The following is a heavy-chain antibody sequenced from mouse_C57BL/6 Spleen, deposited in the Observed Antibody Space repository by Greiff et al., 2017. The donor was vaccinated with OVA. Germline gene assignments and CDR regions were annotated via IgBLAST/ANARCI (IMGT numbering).Heavy chain of an antibody. J-gene: IGHJ2*01. CDR2: IYPGDGDT. CDR1: GYAFSSYW. CDR3: ARSGDYYFDY. V-gene: IGHV1-80*01. D-gene: IGHD3-2*02. Sequence: VQLQQSGAELVQPGASVKISCKASGYAFSSYWTNWVKQRPGKGLEGIGQIYPGDGDTNYNGKFKGKATLTADKSSSTAYMQLSSLTSEDSAVYFCARSGDYYFDYWGQGTTLTVSS.